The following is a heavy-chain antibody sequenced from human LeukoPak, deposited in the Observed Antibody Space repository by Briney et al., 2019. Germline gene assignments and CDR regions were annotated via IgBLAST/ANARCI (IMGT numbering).Heavy chain of an antibody. CDR2: IYYSGST. Sequence: SETLSLTCTVSGGSISSSSYYWGWIRQPPGKGLEWIGSIYYSGSTYYNPSLKSRVTISVDTSKNQFSLKLSSVTAADTAVYYCASVTDSSSWYLPSMDVWGQGTTVTVSS. V-gene: IGHV4-39*01. CDR1: GGSISSSSYY. J-gene: IGHJ6*02. D-gene: IGHD6-13*01. CDR3: ASVTDSSSWYLPSMDV.